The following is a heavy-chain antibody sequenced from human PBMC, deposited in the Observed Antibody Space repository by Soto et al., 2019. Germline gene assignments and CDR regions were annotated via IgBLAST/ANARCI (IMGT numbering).Heavy chain of an antibody. J-gene: IGHJ5*02. Sequence: SGPTLVNPTQTLTLTCTFSGFSLSTSGMCVSWIRQPPGKALEWLALIDWDDDKYYSTSLKTRLTISKDTSKNQVVLTMTNMDPVDTATYYCARISLLNYYDSSGNGGNWFDPWGQGTLVTVSS. D-gene: IGHD3-22*01. CDR3: ARISLLNYYDSSGNGGNWFDP. CDR2: IDWDDDK. V-gene: IGHV2-70*01. CDR1: GFSLSTSGMC.